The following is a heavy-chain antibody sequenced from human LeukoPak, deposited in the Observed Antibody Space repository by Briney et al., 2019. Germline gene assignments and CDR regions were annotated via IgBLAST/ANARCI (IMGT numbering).Heavy chain of an antibody. V-gene: IGHV5-51*01. D-gene: IGHD2-2*01. CDR2: IYPGDSDT. CDR1: GYSFTSYW. Sequence: GESLKISCKGSGYSFTSYWIGWVGQMPGKGLEWMGIIYPGDSDTRYSPSFQGQVTISADKSISTAYLQWSSLKASDTAMYYCARSRYCSSTSCYREPYYYYYMDVWGKGTTVTVSS. J-gene: IGHJ6*03. CDR3: ARSRYCSSTSCYREPYYYYYMDV.